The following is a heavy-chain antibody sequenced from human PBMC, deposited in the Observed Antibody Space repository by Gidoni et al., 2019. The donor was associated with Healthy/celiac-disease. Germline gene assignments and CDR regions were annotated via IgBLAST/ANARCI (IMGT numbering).Heavy chain of an antibody. CDR2: IIPIFGTA. Sequence: GGIIPIFGTANYAQKFQGRVTITADKSTSTAYMELSSLRSEDTAVYYCARDTRRCSSTSCYTLDYWGQGTLVTVSS. V-gene: IGHV1-69*06. CDR3: ARDTRRCSSTSCYTLDY. D-gene: IGHD2-2*02. J-gene: IGHJ4*02.